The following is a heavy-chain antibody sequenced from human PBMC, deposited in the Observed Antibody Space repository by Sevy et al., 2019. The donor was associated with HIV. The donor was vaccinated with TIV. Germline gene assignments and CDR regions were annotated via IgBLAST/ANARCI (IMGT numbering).Heavy chain of an antibody. CDR2: INTNTGNP. CDR1: GYTFTSYA. Sequence: ASVKVSCKASGYTFTSYAMNWVRQAPGQGLEWMGWINTNTGNPTYAQGFTGRFVFSLDTSVSTAYLQISSLKAEDTAVYYCARRFTYYYDSSGCPRAEYFQHWGQGTLVTVSS. CDR3: ARRFTYYYDSSGCPRAEYFQH. D-gene: IGHD3-22*01. J-gene: IGHJ1*01. V-gene: IGHV7-4-1*02.